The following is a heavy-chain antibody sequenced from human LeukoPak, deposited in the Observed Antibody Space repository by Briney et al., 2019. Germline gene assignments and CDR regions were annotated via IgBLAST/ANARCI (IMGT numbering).Heavy chain of an antibody. Sequence: SETLSLTCGVSGDSITGYYWGCIRHPPGKGLEWIVDIYYTGNTYYNSALKSRVTISLDTSKNQCSLKLRSVTAADSAVYYCARNLLNDYLDYWGQGTLVTVSS. CDR1: GDSITGYY. D-gene: IGHD1-1*01. CDR3: ARNLLNDYLDY. V-gene: IGHV4-34*01. CDR2: IYYTGNT. J-gene: IGHJ4*02.